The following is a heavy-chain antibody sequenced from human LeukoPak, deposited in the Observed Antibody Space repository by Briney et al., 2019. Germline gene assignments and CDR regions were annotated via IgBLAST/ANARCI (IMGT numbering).Heavy chain of an antibody. CDR2: IYSGGST. CDR1: GFTVSSNY. J-gene: IGHJ4*02. V-gene: IGHV3-53*01. CDR3: ARGLAASFDY. D-gene: IGHD6-25*01. Sequence: GGSLRLSCVASGFTVSSNYMSWVRQAPGKGLEWVSVIYSGGSTYYADSVKGRFTISRDNSKNTLYLQMNSLRAEDTAVYYCARGLAASFDYWGQGTLVTVSS.